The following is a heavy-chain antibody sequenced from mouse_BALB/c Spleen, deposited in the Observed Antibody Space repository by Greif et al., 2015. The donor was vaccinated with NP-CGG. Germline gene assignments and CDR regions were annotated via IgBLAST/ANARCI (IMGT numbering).Heavy chain of an antibody. CDR3: ARSSMITYAMDY. CDR1: GFTFSDYY. Sequence: EVKVVESGGGLVKPGGSLKLSCAASGFTFSDYYMYWVRQTPEKRLEWVATISDGGSYTYYPDSVKGRFTISRDNAKNNLYLQMSSLKSEDTAMYYCARSSMITYAMDYWGQGTSVTVSS. J-gene: IGHJ4*01. V-gene: IGHV5-4*02. D-gene: IGHD2-4*01. CDR2: ISDGGSYT.